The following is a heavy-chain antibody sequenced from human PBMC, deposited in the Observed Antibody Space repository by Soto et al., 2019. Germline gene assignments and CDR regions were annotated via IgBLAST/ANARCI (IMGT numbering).Heavy chain of an antibody. Sequence: PGGSLRLSCAASGFTFSSYAMSWVRQAPGKGLEWVSGISGSGDSTYYADSVKGRFTISRDNSKNTLYLQMNSLRAEDTAVYYCAIGYRYAPFDPWGQGTLVTVSS. CDR1: GFTFSSYA. V-gene: IGHV3-23*01. CDR2: ISGSGDST. J-gene: IGHJ5*02. CDR3: AIGYRYAPFDP. D-gene: IGHD5-18*01.